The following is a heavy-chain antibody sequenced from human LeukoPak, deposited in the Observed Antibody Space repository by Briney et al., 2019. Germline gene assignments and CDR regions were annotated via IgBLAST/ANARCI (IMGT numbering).Heavy chain of an antibody. CDR2: IYYSGST. D-gene: IGHD2-15*01. J-gene: IGHJ6*03. V-gene: IGHV4-59*01. CDR3: ARRLVVAATRARDYYYYMDV. CDR1: GGSISSYY. Sequence: SETLSLTCTVSGGSISSYYWSWIRQPPGKGLEWIGYIYYSGSTNYNPSLKSRVTISVDTSKNQFSLKLSSVTAADTAVYYCARRLVVAATRARDYYYYMDVWGKGTTVTVSS.